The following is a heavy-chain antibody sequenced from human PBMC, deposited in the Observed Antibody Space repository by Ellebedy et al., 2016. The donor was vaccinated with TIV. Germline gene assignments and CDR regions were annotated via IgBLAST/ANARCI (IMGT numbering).Heavy chain of an antibody. V-gene: IGHV3-23*01. J-gene: IGHJ3*02. D-gene: IGHD4-23*01. Sequence: PGGSLTLSCPASALTFSSHAMSWVRQAPGTGLEWVSSITERGGNTYYADSVKGRFPISRDNSKNTLYLQMNSLRAEDTAVYYCARDPVGVGPAFDIWGQGTMVTVSS. CDR1: ALTFSSHA. CDR3: ARDPVGVGPAFDI. CDR2: ITERGGNT.